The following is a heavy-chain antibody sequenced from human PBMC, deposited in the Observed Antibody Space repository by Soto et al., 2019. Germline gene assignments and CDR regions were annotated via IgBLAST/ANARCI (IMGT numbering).Heavy chain of an antibody. V-gene: IGHV4-34*01. J-gene: IGHJ4*02. Sequence: SETLSLTCAVYGGSFSGYYWSWIRQPPGKGLEWIGEINHSGSTNYNPSLKSRVTISVDTSKNQFSLKLSSVTAADTAVYYCARARATVSSGWYDFDYWGQGTLVTVSS. CDR2: INHSGST. CDR1: GGSFSGYY. CDR3: ARARATVSSGWYDFDY. D-gene: IGHD6-19*01.